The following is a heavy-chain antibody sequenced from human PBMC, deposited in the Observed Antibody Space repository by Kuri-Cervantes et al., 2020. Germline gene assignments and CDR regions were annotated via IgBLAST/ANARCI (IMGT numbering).Heavy chain of an antibody. V-gene: IGHV3-11*01. J-gene: IGHJ5*02. Sequence: GGSLRLSCAASGFTFSDYYMSWIRQAPGKGLEWVSYISSSGSTIYYADSVKGRFTISRDNAKNSLYLQMNSLRAEDTAVYYCARGNIVVVPAAWVPLNWFDPWGQGTLVTVSS. CDR3: ARGNIVVVPAAWVPLNWFDP. CDR1: GFTFSDYY. D-gene: IGHD2-2*01. CDR2: ISSSGSTI.